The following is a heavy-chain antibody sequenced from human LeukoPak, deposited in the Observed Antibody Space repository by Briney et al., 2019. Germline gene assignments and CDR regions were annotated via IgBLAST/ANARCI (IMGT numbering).Heavy chain of an antibody. CDR2: IYYSGST. J-gene: IGHJ3*02. CDR1: GGSISSSSYY. Sequence: PSETLSLTCTVSGGSISSSSYYWGWIRQPPGKGLEWIGSIYYSGSTYYNPSLKSRVTISVDTSKNQFSLKLSSVTAADTAVYYCAKDAFSYNGVYDAFDIWGQGTMVTVSS. CDR3: AKDAFSYNGVYDAFDI. V-gene: IGHV4-39*07. D-gene: IGHD3-3*01.